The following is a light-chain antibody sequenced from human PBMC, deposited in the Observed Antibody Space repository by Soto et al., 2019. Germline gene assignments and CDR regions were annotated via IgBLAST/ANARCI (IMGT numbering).Light chain of an antibody. CDR1: ASTIGRNY. Sequence: QSVLTQSPSASGTPGQRVTISCSGSASTIGRNYVYWYQQLPGTAPKLLIYRNSQRHSGVPDRFSGSKSGTSASLAISGLRSEDEADYYCAAWDDNLRGLYVFGAGTKVTVL. CDR3: AAWDDNLRGLYV. J-gene: IGLJ1*01. V-gene: IGLV1-47*01. CDR2: RNS.